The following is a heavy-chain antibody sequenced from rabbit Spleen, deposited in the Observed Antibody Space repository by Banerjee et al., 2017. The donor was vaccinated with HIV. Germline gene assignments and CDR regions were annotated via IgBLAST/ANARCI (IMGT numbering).Heavy chain of an antibody. V-gene: IGHV1S45*01. CDR1: GFSFSSSYW. J-gene: IGHJ4*01. D-gene: IGHD1-1*01. CDR3: AGDHAISGYRFNL. CDR2: IYTLSDSA. Sequence: QEQLEESGGDLVKPEGSLTLTCTASGFSFSSSYWVCWVRQAPGKGLEWIGCIYTLSDSAYYATWAKGRFTISKTSSTTVTLQMTSLTAADTATYFCAGDHAISGYRFNLWGPGTLVTVS.